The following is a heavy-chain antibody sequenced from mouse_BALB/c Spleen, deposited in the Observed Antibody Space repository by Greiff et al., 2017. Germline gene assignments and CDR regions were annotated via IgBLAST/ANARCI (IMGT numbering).Heavy chain of an antibody. CDR3: ARWVAY. J-gene: IGHJ3*01. V-gene: IGHV14-3*02. CDR2: IDPANGNT. CDR1: GFNIKDTY. Sequence: EVKLMESGAELVKPGASVKLSCTASGFNIKDTYMHWVKQRPEQGLEWIGRIDPANGNTKYDPKFQGKATITADTSSNTAYLQLSSLTSEDTAVYYCARWVAYWGQGTLVTVSA.